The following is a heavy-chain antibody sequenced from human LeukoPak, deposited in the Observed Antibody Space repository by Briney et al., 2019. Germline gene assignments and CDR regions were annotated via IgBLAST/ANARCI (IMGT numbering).Heavy chain of an antibody. CDR2: ISSSSSYI. J-gene: IGHJ4*02. Sequence: GSLRPSCAASGFTFSSYSMNWVRQAPGKGLEWASSISSSSSYIYYADSVKGRITISRDNAKNSLYRQMNSRRAEDTAVYYCARRHTYCYGLDYWGQGTLVTVSS. CDR3: ARRHTYCYGLDY. CDR1: GFTFSSYS. D-gene: IGHD5-18*01. V-gene: IGHV3-21*01.